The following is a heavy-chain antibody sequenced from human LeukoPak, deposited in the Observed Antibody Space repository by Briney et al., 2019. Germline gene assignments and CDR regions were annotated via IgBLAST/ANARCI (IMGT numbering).Heavy chain of an antibody. CDR2: ISDGGDST. V-gene: IGHV3-23*01. Sequence: GGSLRLSCAASGFPFSTYAMSWVRQAPGMRLEWVSSISDGGDSTHYADSVKGRFTMSRDNSKNMLYLQMNSLRVDDTAVYFCARGRGYSGYDVSLPFDYWGQGTLVTVSS. J-gene: IGHJ4*02. CDR3: ARGRGYSGYDVSLPFDY. CDR1: GFPFSTYA. D-gene: IGHD5-12*01.